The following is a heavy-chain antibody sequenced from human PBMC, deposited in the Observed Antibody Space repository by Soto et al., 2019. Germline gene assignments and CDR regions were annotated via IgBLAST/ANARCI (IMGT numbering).Heavy chain of an antibody. CDR2: IIPIFGTA. Sequence: SVKVSCKASGGTFSSYAISWVRQAPGQGLEWMGGIIPIFGTANYAQKFQGRVTITADKSTSTAYMELSSLRSEDTAVYYCARDPRLRYFDWLSAQYGMDVWGQGTTVTVSS. CDR3: ARDPRLRYFDWLSAQYGMDV. V-gene: IGHV1-69*06. J-gene: IGHJ6*02. D-gene: IGHD3-9*01. CDR1: GGTFSSYA.